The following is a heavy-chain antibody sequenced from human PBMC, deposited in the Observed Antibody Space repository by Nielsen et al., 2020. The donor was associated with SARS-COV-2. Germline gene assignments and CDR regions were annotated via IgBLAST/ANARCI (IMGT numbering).Heavy chain of an antibody. CDR3: AKPQDTAMVTFDY. Sequence: GESLKISCAVSGFTFSGYGMHWVRQAPGKGLEWVAVISYDGSNKYYADSVKGRFTISRDNSKNTLYLQMNSLRAEDTAVYYCAKPQDTAMVTFDYWGQGTLVTVSS. CDR1: GFTFSGYG. D-gene: IGHD5-18*01. CDR2: ISYDGSNK. V-gene: IGHV3-30*18. J-gene: IGHJ4*02.